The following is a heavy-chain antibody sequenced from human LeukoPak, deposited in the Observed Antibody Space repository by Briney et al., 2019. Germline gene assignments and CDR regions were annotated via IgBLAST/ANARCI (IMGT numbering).Heavy chain of an antibody. CDR2: INPSGGST. V-gene: IGHV1-46*01. CDR3: ATAIRYYYDSSGYYYIPDDAFDI. CDR1: GYTFTSYY. Sequence: ASVKVSCKASGYTFTSYYIHWVRQAPGQGLEWMGIINPSGGSTIYAQKFQGRVTMTRDMSTSTAYMELSRLRSDDTAVYYCATAIRYYYDSSGYYYIPDDAFDIWGQGTMVTVSS. D-gene: IGHD3-22*01. J-gene: IGHJ3*02.